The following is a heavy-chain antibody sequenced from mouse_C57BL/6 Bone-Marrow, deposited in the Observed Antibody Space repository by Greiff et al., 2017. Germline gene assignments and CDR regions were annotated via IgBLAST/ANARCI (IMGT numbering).Heavy chain of an antibody. CDR3: ARRCLDY. V-gene: IGHV5-6*01. Sequence: EVQVVESGGDLVKPGGSLKLSCAASGFTFSSYGMSWVRQTPDKRLEWVATISSGGSYTYYPDSVKGRFTISRDNAKNTLYLQMSSLKSEDTAMYYCARRCLDYWGQGTTLTVSS. J-gene: IGHJ2*01. CDR1: GFTFSSYG. CDR2: ISSGGSYT.